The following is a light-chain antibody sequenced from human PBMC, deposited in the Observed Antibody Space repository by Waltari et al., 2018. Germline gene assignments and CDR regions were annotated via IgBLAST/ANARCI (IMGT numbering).Light chain of an antibody. V-gene: IGKV3-20*01. Sequence: IVLTQSPGILSLSPGERATLSCRASQSVGTFLVWYQQKPGQAPRLLIQGASTRATGTPDRFSGSGSGTDFSLTISRLEPEDFAMYYCQHYVRLPVTFGQGTKVEI. CDR1: QSVGTF. CDR3: QHYVRLPVT. J-gene: IGKJ1*01. CDR2: GAS.